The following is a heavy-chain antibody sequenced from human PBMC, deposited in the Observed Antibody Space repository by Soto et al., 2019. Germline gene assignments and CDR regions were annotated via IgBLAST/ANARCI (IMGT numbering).Heavy chain of an antibody. CDR3: ARCRGSGGSCYSLSPYNWFDP. V-gene: IGHV3-30-3*01. Sequence: QVQLVESGGSVVQPGRSLRLSCAASGFTFSSYAMHWVRQAPGKGLEWVAVISYDGSNKYYADSVKGRFTISRDNSKNTLYLHMNSLRAEDTAVYYCARCRGSGGSCYSLSPYNWFDPWGQGTMGTVSS. CDR2: ISYDGSNK. J-gene: IGHJ5*02. D-gene: IGHD2-15*01. CDR1: GFTFSSYA.